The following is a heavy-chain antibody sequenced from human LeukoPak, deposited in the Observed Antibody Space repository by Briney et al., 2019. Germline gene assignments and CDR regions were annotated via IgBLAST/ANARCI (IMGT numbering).Heavy chain of an antibody. CDR3: ARFGYSGWNLEY. CDR1: GFSFRDFW. J-gene: IGHJ4*02. Sequence: GGSLRLSCAASGFSFRDFWTTWVRQAPGKGLEWVASINQGGSVKYYVDSVKGRFTISRDDAKSSLYVQMNSLRDEDTAVYYCARFGYSGWNLEYWGQGTLVTVSS. CDR2: INQGGSVK. V-gene: IGHV3-7*01. D-gene: IGHD5-12*01.